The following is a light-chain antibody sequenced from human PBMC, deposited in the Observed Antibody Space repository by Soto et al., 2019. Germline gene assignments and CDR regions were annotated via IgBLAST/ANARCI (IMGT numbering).Light chain of an antibody. J-gene: IGKJ1*01. V-gene: IGKV1-39*01. Sequence: DIQMTQSPSSLSASVGDRVTITCRASQSISMYLNWYQHKPGKAPNLLIFAASSLQSGVPSRFSGSGPGTDFTFTISSLQPEDIATYYCQQYDTYLTFGQGTKV. CDR1: QSISMY. CDR2: AAS. CDR3: QQYDTYLT.